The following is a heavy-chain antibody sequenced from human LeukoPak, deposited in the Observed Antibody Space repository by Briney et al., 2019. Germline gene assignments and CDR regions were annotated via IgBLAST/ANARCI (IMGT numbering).Heavy chain of an antibody. CDR2: ISGSGGGT. Sequence: GGSLRLSCAASGFTFSSSAMSWVRQAPGKGLEWLSGISGSGGGTYYADSVKGRFTISRDDSKNTLYLQMHSLRAEDTAVYYCAKSGGSSGWLYRGQGTLVTVSS. J-gene: IGHJ4*02. V-gene: IGHV3-23*01. D-gene: IGHD6-19*01. CDR3: AKSGGSSGWLY. CDR1: GFTFSSSA.